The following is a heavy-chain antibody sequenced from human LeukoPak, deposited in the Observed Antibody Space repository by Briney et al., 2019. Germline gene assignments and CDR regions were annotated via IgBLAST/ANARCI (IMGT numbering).Heavy chain of an antibody. V-gene: IGHV3-48*03. D-gene: IGHD1-26*01. CDR2: ISSSGSTI. J-gene: IGHJ4*02. Sequence: PGGSLRLSCAASGFTFSDHGMQWVRQAPGRGLEWVSFISSSGSTISYADSVKGRFTISRGNAKNSLYLQMNSLRGEDTALYYCARDRSEDRFDYWGQGTLVTVSS. CDR3: ARDRSEDRFDY. CDR1: GFTFSDHG.